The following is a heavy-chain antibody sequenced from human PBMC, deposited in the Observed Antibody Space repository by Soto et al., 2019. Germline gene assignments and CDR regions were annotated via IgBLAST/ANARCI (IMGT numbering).Heavy chain of an antibody. J-gene: IGHJ4*02. CDR1: GFTFSIFG. CDR2: IWCDGSNA. CDR3: ARDKGSRTVGSGISQEGYFDS. Sequence: QVQLVESGGGVVQPGRSLRLSCAASGFTFSIFGMHWVRQAPGKGLEWAAIIWCDGSNAYYADSVRGRFTISRDNSKNTVYLQMYSLRAEDTAVYYCARDKGSRTVGSGISQEGYFDSWGQGTLVTVSS. V-gene: IGHV3-33*01. D-gene: IGHD4-4*01.